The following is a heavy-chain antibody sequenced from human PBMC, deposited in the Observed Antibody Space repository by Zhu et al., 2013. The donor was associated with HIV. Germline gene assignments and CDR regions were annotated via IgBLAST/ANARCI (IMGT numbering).Heavy chain of an antibody. D-gene: IGHD4-17*01. V-gene: IGHV1-69*02. Sequence: QVQLVQSGAEVKKPGSSVKVSCKASGGTFSSYTISWVRQAPGQGLEWMGRIIPILGIANYAQKFQGRVTITADKSTSTAYMELSSLRSEDTAVYYCARAGDYVNYYYYYGMDVWGQGTTVTVSS. J-gene: IGHJ6*02. CDR2: IIPILGIA. CDR3: ARAGDYVNYYYYYGMDV. CDR1: GGTFSSYT.